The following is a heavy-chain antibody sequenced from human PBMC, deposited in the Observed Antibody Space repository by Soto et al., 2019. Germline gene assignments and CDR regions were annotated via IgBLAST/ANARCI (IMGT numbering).Heavy chain of an antibody. D-gene: IGHD2-15*01. CDR2: VSTYTGNT. V-gene: IGHV1-18*01. Sequence: GASVKVSCKASGYTFSSYGISWVRQAPGQGLEWVGWVSTYTGNTNYAQKLQGRLTMTTDTSTSTAYMELRSLRSDDTAVYYCARGVGVSTLPYYFDYRGQATLVTVSS. J-gene: IGHJ4*02. CDR3: ARGVGVSTLPYYFDY. CDR1: GYTFSSYG.